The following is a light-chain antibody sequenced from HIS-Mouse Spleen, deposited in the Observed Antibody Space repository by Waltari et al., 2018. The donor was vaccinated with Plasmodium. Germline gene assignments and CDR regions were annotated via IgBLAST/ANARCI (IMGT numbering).Light chain of an antibody. CDR2: QVS. CDR3: QAWDSSTVV. Sequence: SYELTQPPSVSVSPGQTASITCSGDKLGYKYACWYQQKPGQSPVLVIYQVSKRPSGIHERFSGSKAGDTATLTISGTQAMDGADYYCQAWDSSTVVFGGGTKLTVL. J-gene: IGLJ2*01. V-gene: IGLV3-1*01. CDR1: KLGYKY.